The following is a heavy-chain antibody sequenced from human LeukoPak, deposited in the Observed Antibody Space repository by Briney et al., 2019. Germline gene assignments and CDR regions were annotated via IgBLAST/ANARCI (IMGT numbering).Heavy chain of an antibody. CDR2: INAGNGNT. D-gene: IGHD2-15*01. CDR1: GYTFTSYA. Sequence: ASVKVSCKASGYTFTSYAMHWVRQAPGQRLEWMGWINAGNGNTKYSQKFQGRVTITRDTSASTAYMELSSLRSEDTAVYYCARDLVVVSLGFDYWGQGTLVTVSS. J-gene: IGHJ4*02. V-gene: IGHV1-3*01. CDR3: ARDLVVVSLGFDY.